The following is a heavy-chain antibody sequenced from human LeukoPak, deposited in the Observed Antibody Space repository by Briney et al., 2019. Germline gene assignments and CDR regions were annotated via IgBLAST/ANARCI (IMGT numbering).Heavy chain of an antibody. D-gene: IGHD6-13*01. V-gene: IGHV3-30*02. CDR3: AKDRGYSSSWDDAFDI. CDR1: GFTFTTYG. Sequence: GESLRLSCAASGFTFTTYGMHWVRQAPGKGLDWVAFARFDGSKKYYADSVKGRFTISRDTSKSTLYLQMNSLIPDDTGVYYCAKDRGYSSSWDDAFDIWGQGTMVIVSS. CDR2: ARFDGSKK. J-gene: IGHJ3*02.